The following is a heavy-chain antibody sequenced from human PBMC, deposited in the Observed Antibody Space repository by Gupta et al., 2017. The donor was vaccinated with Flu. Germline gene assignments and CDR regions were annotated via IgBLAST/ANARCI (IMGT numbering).Heavy chain of an antibody. D-gene: IGHD5-18*01. J-gene: IGHJ5*02. CDR2: LKQDGSDQ. Sequence: RQIPGKGLEWVGTLKQDGSDQDYVDSVKGRFTISRDSAKNSLYLQMNGLRVEDTAVYYCARGSHDIKYRCFETWGQGTRVTVSS. CDR3: ARGSHDIKYRCFET. V-gene: IGHV3-7*01.